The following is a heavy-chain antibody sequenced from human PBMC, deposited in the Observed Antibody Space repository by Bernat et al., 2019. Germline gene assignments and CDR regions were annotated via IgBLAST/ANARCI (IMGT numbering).Heavy chain of an antibody. CDR2: INPNSGGT. CDR3: ARASDLIFGVGTAYYYYMDV. Sequence: QVQLVQSGAEVKKPGASVKVSCKASGYTFTGYYMHWVRQAPGQGLEWMGRINPNSGGTNYAQKFQGRVTMTRDTSISTAYMELSRLRSDDTAVYYCARASDLIFGVGTAYYYYMDVWGKGTTVTVSS. CDR1: GYTFTGYY. V-gene: IGHV1-2*06. J-gene: IGHJ6*03. D-gene: IGHD3-3*01.